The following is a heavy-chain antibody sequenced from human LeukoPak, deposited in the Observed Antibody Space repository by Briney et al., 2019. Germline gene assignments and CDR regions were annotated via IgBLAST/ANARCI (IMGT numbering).Heavy chain of an antibody. CDR2: IIPILGIA. J-gene: IGHJ3*02. D-gene: IGHD6-19*01. Sequence: ASVKVSCKASGGTFSSYAISWVRQAPGQGLEWMGRIIPILGIANYAQKFQGRVTITADKSTSTAYMELSSLRSEDTAVYYCAREGLVKGINAFDIWGQGTMVTVSS. CDR1: GGTFSSYA. CDR3: AREGLVKGINAFDI. V-gene: IGHV1-69*04.